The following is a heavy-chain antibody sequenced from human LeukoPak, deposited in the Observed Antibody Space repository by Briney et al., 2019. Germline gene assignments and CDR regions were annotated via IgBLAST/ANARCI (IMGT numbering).Heavy chain of an antibody. D-gene: IGHD2-21*02. CDR2: INPNSGGT. Sequence: ASVKVSCKASGYTFTGYYMHWVRQAPGQGLEWMGWINPNSGGTNYAQKFQGRVTMTRDTSISTAYMELSRLRSDDTAVYYCARAGHIVVVTAIFDYWGQGTLVTVSS. V-gene: IGHV1-2*02. J-gene: IGHJ4*02. CDR1: GYTFTGYY. CDR3: ARAGHIVVVTAIFDY.